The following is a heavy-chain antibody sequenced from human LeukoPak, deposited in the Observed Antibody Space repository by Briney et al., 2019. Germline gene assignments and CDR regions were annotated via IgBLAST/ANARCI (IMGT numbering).Heavy chain of an antibody. D-gene: IGHD6-13*01. CDR3: AKGLGSIPASGFFDY. V-gene: IGHV3-30*02. CDR2: IRSNAIDQ. J-gene: IGHJ4*02. Sequence: PGGSLRLSCAASGLTFSSYAMSWVRQAPGKGLEWLAYIRSNAIDQFYADSVKGRFTISRDNSKNTLYLQMNSLRTDDTAVYYCAKGLGSIPASGFFDYWGQGALVTVSS. CDR1: GLTFSSYA.